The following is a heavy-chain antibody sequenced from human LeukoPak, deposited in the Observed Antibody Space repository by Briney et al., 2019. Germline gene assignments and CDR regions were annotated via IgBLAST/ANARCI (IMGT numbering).Heavy chain of an antibody. CDR3: ARENAKYSSGWYADYGMDV. D-gene: IGHD6-19*01. V-gene: IGHV6-1*01. J-gene: IGHJ6*02. CDR1: GDSVSSNIAA. Sequence: SQTLSLTCAISGDSVSSNIAASNSIRHSPSRGLEWLGRTYYRSKWYNDYAVSVKSRITINPDTSKNQFSLQLNSVTPEDTAVYYCARENAKYSSGWYADYGMDVWGQGTTVTVSS. CDR2: TYYRSKWYN.